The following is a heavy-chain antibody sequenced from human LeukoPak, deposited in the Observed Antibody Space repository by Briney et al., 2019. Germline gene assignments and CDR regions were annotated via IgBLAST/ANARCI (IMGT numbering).Heavy chain of an antibody. CDR2: IKQDGSEK. J-gene: IGHJ4*02. D-gene: IGHD2-2*01. Sequence: GGSLRLPCAASGFTFSSYWMSWVRQAPGKGLEWVANIKQDGSEKFYVDSVKGRFTISRDNAKNSLYLQMNSLRAEDTAVYYCARDSSTRPFDYWGQGTLVTVSS. CDR3: ARDSSTRPFDY. CDR1: GFTFSSYW. V-gene: IGHV3-7*01.